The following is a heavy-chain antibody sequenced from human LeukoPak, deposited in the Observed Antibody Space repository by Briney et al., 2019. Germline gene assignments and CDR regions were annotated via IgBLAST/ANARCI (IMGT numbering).Heavy chain of an antibody. Sequence: SVKVFCKASGRTFSSYAISWVRQAPGQGLEWMGGIIPIFGTANYAQKFQGRVTITADESTSTAYMELSSLRSEDTAVYYCASFLGEGCSSTSCYIASWFDPWGQGTLVTVSS. D-gene: IGHD2-2*02. V-gene: IGHV1-69*13. CDR1: GRTFSSYA. J-gene: IGHJ5*02. CDR2: IIPIFGTA. CDR3: ASFLGEGCSSTSCYIASWFDP.